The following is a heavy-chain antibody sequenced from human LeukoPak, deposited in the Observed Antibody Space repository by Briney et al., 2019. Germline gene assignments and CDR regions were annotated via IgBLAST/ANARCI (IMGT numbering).Heavy chain of an antibody. D-gene: IGHD2-21*01. V-gene: IGHV3-23*01. Sequence: GGSLRLSCAASGFTFSSYAMSWVRQAPEKGLEWVSAISGSGASTFYADSAKGRLTISREDSKNTLYLQMNSLRAEDTAIYYCAKGREVVVIFNAFDIWGQGTMVTVSS. CDR1: GFTFSSYA. CDR3: AKGREVVVIFNAFDI. J-gene: IGHJ3*02. CDR2: ISGSGAST.